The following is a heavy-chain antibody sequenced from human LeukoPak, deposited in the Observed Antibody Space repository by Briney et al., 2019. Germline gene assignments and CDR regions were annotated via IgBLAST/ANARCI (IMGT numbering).Heavy chain of an antibody. Sequence: SETLSLTCTVSGGSISSYYWSWIRQPPGKGLEYIGYIYYSGNTNSNPSLNSRVTISVDTSKNQFSLKLSSVTAADTAVYYCARGRRSIAARPLPFDYWGQGTLVTVSS. CDR2: IYYSGNT. CDR3: ARGRRSIAARPLPFDY. CDR1: GGSISSYY. D-gene: IGHD6-6*01. V-gene: IGHV4-59*12. J-gene: IGHJ4*02.